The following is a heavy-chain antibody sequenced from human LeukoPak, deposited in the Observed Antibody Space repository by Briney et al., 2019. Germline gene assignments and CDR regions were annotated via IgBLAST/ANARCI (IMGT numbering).Heavy chain of an antibody. CDR2: IIAIFGTA. J-gene: IGHJ4*02. CDR3: AREPHSGSSYGY. Sequence: ASVKVSCKASGGTFSSYAISWVRQAPGQGLEWMGGIIAIFGTANYAQTFQGRVTHTADASTSTAYMELRSLRSEDTAVYYRAREPHSGSSYGYWGQGALVTVSS. V-gene: IGHV1-69*13. CDR1: GGTFSSYA. D-gene: IGHD1-26*01.